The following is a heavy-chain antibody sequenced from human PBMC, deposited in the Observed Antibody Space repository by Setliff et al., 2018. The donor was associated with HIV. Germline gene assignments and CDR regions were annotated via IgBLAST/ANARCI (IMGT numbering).Heavy chain of an antibody. D-gene: IGHD2-2*01. CDR1: NNSIRSSY. J-gene: IGHJ4*02. Sequence: PSETLSLTCTVSNNSIRSSYWSWIRQPVGKGLEWIGRIHTLGGTKYNSSLDSRVTMSLDTSRNQSSLNLNSVTAADSAVYFCTRDRYANGWLYFDYWGPGIMVTVSS. V-gene: IGHV4-4*07. CDR3: TRDRYANGWLYFDY. CDR2: IHTLGGT.